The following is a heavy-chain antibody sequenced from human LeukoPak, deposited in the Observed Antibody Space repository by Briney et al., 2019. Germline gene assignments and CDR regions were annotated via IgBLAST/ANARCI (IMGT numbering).Heavy chain of an antibody. CDR3: ARGDYYDSSGYYFPDAFDI. Sequence: GGSLRLSCADSGFTFSTYAMHWVRQAPGKGLEWVAVIWYDGSNKYYVDSVQGRFTISRDNSKNTLYLQMSSLRAEDTAVYYCARGDYYDSSGYYFPDAFDIWGQGTMVTVSS. D-gene: IGHD3-22*01. CDR1: GFTFSTYA. CDR2: IWYDGSNK. V-gene: IGHV3-33*08. J-gene: IGHJ3*02.